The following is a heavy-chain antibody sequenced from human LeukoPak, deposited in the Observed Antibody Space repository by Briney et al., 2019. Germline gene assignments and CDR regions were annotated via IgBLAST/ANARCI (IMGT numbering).Heavy chain of an antibody. V-gene: IGHV1-18*01. CDR2: INAYNGNT. CDR3: ARGIRRGYSGPMYYFDY. Sequence: ASVKVSCKASGYTFTSYGISWVRQAPGQGLEWMGWINAYNGNTNYAQKLQGRVTMTTDTSTSTAYMELRSLRSDDTAVYYCARGIRRGYSGPMYYFDYWGQGTLVTVSS. D-gene: IGHD5-12*01. CDR1: GYTFTSYG. J-gene: IGHJ4*02.